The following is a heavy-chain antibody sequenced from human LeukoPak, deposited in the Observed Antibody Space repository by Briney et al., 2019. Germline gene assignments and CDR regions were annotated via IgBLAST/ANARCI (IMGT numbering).Heavy chain of an antibody. J-gene: IGHJ4*02. D-gene: IGHD3-10*01. CDR1: GFTFSDYY. V-gene: IGHV3-11*01. CDR3: AKDGASGYYGSGSYRVYFDY. CDR2: ISTSGNTV. Sequence: GGSLRLSCAASGFTFSDYYMGWIRQAPGKGLEWISYISTSGNTVYYADSVKGRFTISRDNAKTSLYLQMNSLRAEDTAVYYCAKDGASGYYGSGSYRVYFDYWGQGTLVTVSS.